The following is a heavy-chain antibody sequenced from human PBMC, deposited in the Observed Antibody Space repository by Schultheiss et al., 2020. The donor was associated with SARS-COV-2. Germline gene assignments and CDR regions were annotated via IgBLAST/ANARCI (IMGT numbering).Heavy chain of an antibody. Sequence: SETLSLTCAVYGGSFSGYYWSWIRQPPGKGLEWIGYIYYSGSTNYNPSLKSRVTISVDTSKNQFSLKLSSVTAADTAVYYCARTTPENWFDPWGQGTLVTVSS. V-gene: IGHV4-59*01. CDR3: ARTTPENWFDP. CDR2: IYYSGST. D-gene: IGHD1-1*01. CDR1: GGSFSGYY. J-gene: IGHJ5*02.